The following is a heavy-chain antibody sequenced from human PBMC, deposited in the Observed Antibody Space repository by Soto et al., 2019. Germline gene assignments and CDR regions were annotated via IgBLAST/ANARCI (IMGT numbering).Heavy chain of an antibody. CDR3: ARYSSSWAFDY. D-gene: IGHD6-13*01. CDR1: GFTFSSYG. J-gene: IGHJ4*02. V-gene: IGHV3-33*01. Sequence: QVQLVESGGGVVQPGRSLRLSCSASGFTFSSYGMQWVRQAPGKGLKWVAVIWYDGSNKYYADSVKGRFTISRDNSKNTLYLQMNSRRAEDTAVYYCARYSSSWAFDYWGLGTLVTVSS. CDR2: IWYDGSNK.